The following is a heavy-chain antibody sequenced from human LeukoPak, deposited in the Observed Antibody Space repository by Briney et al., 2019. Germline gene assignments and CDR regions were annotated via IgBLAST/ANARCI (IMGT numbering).Heavy chain of an antibody. D-gene: IGHD3-22*01. CDR1: GITLSNYG. J-gene: IGHJ4*02. CDR3: AKRGVVIRVILVGFHKEAYYFDS. V-gene: IGHV3-23*01. Sequence: PGGSLRLSCAVSGITLSNYGMSWVRQAPGKGLEWVAGISDSGGRTKYADSVKGRFTISRDTPKNTLYLQMNSLRAEDTAVSFCAKRGVVIRVILVGFHKEAYYFDSWGQGAMVTVSS. CDR2: ISDSGGRT.